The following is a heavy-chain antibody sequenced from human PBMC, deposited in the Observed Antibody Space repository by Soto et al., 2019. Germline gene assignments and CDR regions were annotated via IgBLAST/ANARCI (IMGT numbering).Heavy chain of an antibody. J-gene: IGHJ6*02. CDR1: GGSFSGYY. Sequence: SETLSLTCAVYGGSFSGYYWRWIRHPPGKGLEWIGEINHSGSTNYNPSLKSRVTISVDTSKNQFSLKLSSVTAADTAVYYCARGSKQLSSRIGYGMDVWGQGTTVTVSS. CDR2: INHSGST. D-gene: IGHD6-13*01. CDR3: ARGSKQLSSRIGYGMDV. V-gene: IGHV4-34*01.